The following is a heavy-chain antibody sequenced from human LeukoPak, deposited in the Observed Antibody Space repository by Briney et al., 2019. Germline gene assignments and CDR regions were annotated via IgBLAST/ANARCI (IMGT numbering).Heavy chain of an antibody. J-gene: IGHJ4*02. CDR1: GFTFSSYG. CDR2: ISYDGSNK. V-gene: IGHV3-30*18. D-gene: IGHD2-15*01. Sequence: GRSLRLSCAASGFTFSSYGMHWVRQAPGKGLEWVAVISYDGSNKYYADSVKGRFTISRDNSKNTLYLQMNSLRAEDTAVYYCAKDHLRYCSGGSCYSLGDYWGQGTLVTVSS. CDR3: AKDHLRYCSGGSCYSLGDY.